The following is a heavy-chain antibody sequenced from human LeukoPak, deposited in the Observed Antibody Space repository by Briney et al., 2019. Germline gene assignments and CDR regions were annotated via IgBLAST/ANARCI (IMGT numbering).Heavy chain of an antibody. J-gene: IGHJ3*02. CDR1: GGSVSSANYY. V-gene: IGHV4-61*01. Sequence: PSQTLSLTCTVSGGSVSSANYYWSWIRQAPGKGLEWIGYISYSGSTNYNPSLKSRVTISVDTSKNQFSLKLSSVTAADTAVYYCAKRARLAAAGTRAGDAFDIWGQGTMVTVSS. CDR2: ISYSGST. D-gene: IGHD6-13*01. CDR3: AKRARLAAAGTRAGDAFDI.